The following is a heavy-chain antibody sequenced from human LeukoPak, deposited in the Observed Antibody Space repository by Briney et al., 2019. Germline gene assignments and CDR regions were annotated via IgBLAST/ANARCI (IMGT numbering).Heavy chain of an antibody. Sequence: SETLSLTCAVYGGSFSGYYWSWIRQPPGKGLEWIGEINHSGSTNYNPSLKSRVTISVDTSKNQFSLNLSSVPAADTAVYYCARWGKGAMVTRPLDYWGRGTLVTVSS. V-gene: IGHV4-34*01. CDR1: GGSFSGYY. D-gene: IGHD5-18*01. CDR3: ARWGKGAMVTRPLDY. J-gene: IGHJ4*02. CDR2: INHSGST.